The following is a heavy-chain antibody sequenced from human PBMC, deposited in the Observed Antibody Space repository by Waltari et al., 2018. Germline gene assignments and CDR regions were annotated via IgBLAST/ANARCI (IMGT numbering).Heavy chain of an antibody. Sequence: QVQLVQSGAEVKKPGSSVKVSCKASGGTFSSYAISWVRQAPGQGLEWLGGGVGLRGGRCRSVGTAEYARKCRGRGRITTDESTSTAYVELSSRRSEDTAVYYCARGNEDYYYYGMDVWGQGTTVTVSS. V-gene: IGHV1-69*05. J-gene: IGHJ6*02. CDR2: RCRSVGTA. CDR3: ARGNEDYYYYGMDV. CDR1: GGTFSSYA.